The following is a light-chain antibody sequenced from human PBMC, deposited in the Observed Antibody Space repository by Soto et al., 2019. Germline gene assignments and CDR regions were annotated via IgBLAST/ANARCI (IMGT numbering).Light chain of an antibody. CDR2: RNN. V-gene: IGLV1-47*01. J-gene: IGLJ1*01. CDR3: AAWDDRLSGFYV. Sequence: QSVLTQPPSASGTPGQRVTISCSGSSSNIGSNYVYWYQQLPGTAPKLLIYRNNQRPSGVPDRFSGSKSGTSASLAISGLRSEDEADYYFAAWDDRLSGFYVFGTGTKLTVL. CDR1: SSNIGSNY.